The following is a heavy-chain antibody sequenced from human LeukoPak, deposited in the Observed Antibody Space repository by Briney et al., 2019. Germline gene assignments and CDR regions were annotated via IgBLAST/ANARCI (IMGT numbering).Heavy chain of an antibody. CDR1: GGSFSGYY. J-gene: IGHJ3*02. CDR2: INHSGST. V-gene: IGHV4-34*01. CDR3: ARSWDVPNAFDI. D-gene: IGHD1-26*01. Sequence: SETLSLTCAVYGGSFSGYYWSWIRQPPGKGLEWIGEINHSGSTNYNPSLKSRVTISVDTSKNQFSLKLSSVTAADTAVYYCARSWDVPNAFDIWGQGTMVTVSS.